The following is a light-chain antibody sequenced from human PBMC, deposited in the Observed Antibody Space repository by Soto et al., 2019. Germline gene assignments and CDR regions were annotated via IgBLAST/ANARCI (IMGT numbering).Light chain of an antibody. Sequence: AIRMTQSPSSLSASTGDRVTIICRASQGISSYLAWYQQKPGKAPKLLIYAASTLQSGVPSRFSGSGSGTDFTLTISCLQSEDFATYYCQQYYSYPPWTFGQGTKVEIK. V-gene: IGKV1-8*01. CDR2: AAS. J-gene: IGKJ1*01. CDR1: QGISSY. CDR3: QQYYSYPPWT.